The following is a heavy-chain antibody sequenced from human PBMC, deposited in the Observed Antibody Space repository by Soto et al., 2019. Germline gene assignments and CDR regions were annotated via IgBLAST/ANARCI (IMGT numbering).Heavy chain of an antibody. J-gene: IGHJ4*02. CDR1: GFTFRNYA. CDR3: VKSRRGYEYSSSPLSGY. V-gene: IGHV3-64D*08. CDR2: ISGSGGST. Sequence: GGSLRLSCAASGFTFRNYAMRWARQAPGKGLECVSAISGSGGSTHYADSVKGRFTISRDNSKNTLYLQMSSLRAEDTAVYYCVKSRRGYEYSSSPLSGYWGQGTLVTVSS. D-gene: IGHD6-6*01.